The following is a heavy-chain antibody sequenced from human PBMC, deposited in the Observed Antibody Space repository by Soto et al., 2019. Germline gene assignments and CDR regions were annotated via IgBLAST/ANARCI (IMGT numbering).Heavy chain of an antibody. D-gene: IGHD3-3*01. CDR1: GYTFTRYD. Sequence: ASVKVSCKASGYTFTRYDINWVRQATGQGLEWMGWMNPNSGNTGYAQKFQGKVTMTRSTSISTAYMELSSLRSEDTAVYYCAREKSGYYEYWGQGTLVTVSS. J-gene: IGHJ4*02. CDR3: AREKSGYYEY. CDR2: MNPNSGNT. V-gene: IGHV1-8*01.